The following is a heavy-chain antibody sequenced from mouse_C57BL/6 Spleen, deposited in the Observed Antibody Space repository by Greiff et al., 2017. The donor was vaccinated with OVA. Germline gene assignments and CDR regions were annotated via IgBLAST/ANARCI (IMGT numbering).Heavy chain of an antibody. Sequence: QVPLTQSGPGLVAPSHSLSLSCTFSGFSFTSSCLYLFRQSPGPGLAWLGVIWGVGSTTYNSALKSRLCISKDNSKSQVFLKMNSLQTDDTAMDYCASKGGSYPFAYWGQGTLVTVSA. J-gene: IGHJ3*01. CDR1: GFSFTSSC. D-gene: IGHD2-3*01. CDR2: IWGVGST. V-gene: IGHV2-6*01. CDR3: ASKGGSYPFAY.